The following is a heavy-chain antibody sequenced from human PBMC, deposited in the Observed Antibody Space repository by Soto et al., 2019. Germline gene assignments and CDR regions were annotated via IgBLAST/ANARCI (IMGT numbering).Heavy chain of an antibody. CDR2: INPSGGST. D-gene: IGHD6-6*01. CDR1: GYTFTSYY. Sequence: ASVKVSCKASGYTFTSYYMHWVRQAPGQGLEWMGIINPSGGSTSYAQKFQGRVTITADESTSTAYMELSSLRSEDTAVYYCASHGLRAARRDYYYYGMDVWGQGTTVTVSS. J-gene: IGHJ6*02. CDR3: ASHGLRAARRDYYYYGMDV. V-gene: IGHV1-46*01.